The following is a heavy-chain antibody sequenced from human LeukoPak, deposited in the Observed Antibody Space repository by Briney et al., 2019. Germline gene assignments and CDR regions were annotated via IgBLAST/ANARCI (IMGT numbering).Heavy chain of an antibody. D-gene: IGHD3-22*01. V-gene: IGHV1-69*17. CDR1: GGTFSSYA. Sequence: GSSVKVSCKASGGTFSSYAISWVRQAPGQGLEWMGGIIPIFGIANYAQKFQGRVTITADKSTSTAYMELSSLRSEDTAVYYCASSNYYDSSGYRGAWFDPWGQGTLVTVSS. CDR2: IIPIFGIA. CDR3: ASSNYYDSSGYRGAWFDP. J-gene: IGHJ5*02.